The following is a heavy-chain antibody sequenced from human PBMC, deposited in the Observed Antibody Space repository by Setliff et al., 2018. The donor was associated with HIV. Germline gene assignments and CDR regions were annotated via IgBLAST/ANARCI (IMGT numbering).Heavy chain of an antibody. CDR2: ISSSSTYT. D-gene: IGHD5-12*01. CDR3: ARVNSGGYNYKSFFDY. J-gene: IGHJ4*02. CDR1: GFTFSDYY. Sequence: GESLRLSCTASGFTFSDYYMSWIRQAPGKGLEWVSYISSSSTYTNYLDSVKGRFTISRDNAKNSLYLQMNSLRAEDTAVYYCARVNSGGYNYKSFFDYWGQGTLVTVSS. V-gene: IGHV3-11*05.